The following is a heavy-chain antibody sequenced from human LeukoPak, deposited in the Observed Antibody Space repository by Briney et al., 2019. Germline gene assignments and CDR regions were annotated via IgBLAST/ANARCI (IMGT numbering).Heavy chain of an antibody. CDR1: GGSLSSYY. J-gene: IGHJ4*02. V-gene: IGHV3-23*01. D-gene: IGHD5-24*01. CDR3: AKSRYNRFDY. Sequence: ETLSLTCTVSGGSLSSYYWSWVRQAPGKGLEWVSNISGGDISTYYADSVKGRFTISRDNSKNNLYLQMNSLRADDTAVYYCAKSRYNRFDYWGQGTLVTVSS. CDR2: ISGGDIST.